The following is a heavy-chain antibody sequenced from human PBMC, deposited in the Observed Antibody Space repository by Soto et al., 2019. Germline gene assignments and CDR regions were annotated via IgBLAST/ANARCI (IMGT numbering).Heavy chain of an antibody. CDR1: GFTFTSSA. D-gene: IGHD6-13*01. Sequence: ASVKVSCKASGFTFTSSAMQWVRQARGQRLEWIGWIVVGSGNTNYAQKFQERVTITRDMSTSTAYMELSSLRSEDTAVYYCARPITNIAAAGTNAFDIWGQGTMVTVSS. CDR3: ARPITNIAAAGTNAFDI. V-gene: IGHV1-58*02. J-gene: IGHJ3*02. CDR2: IVVGSGNT.